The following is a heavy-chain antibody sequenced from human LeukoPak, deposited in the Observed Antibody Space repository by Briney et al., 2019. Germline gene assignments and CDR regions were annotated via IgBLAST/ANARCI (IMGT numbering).Heavy chain of an antibody. V-gene: IGHV1-8*01. Sequence: ASVKVSCKASGYTFTSYDINWVRQATGQGLEWMGWMNPNSGNTGYAQKFQGRVTMTRNTSISTAYMELSSLRSEDAAVYYCARTRIMITFGGVIVNYYGMDVWGQGTLVTVSS. D-gene: IGHD3-16*02. CDR3: ARTRIMITFGGVIVNYYGMDV. J-gene: IGHJ6*02. CDR2: MNPNSGNT. CDR1: GYTFTSYD.